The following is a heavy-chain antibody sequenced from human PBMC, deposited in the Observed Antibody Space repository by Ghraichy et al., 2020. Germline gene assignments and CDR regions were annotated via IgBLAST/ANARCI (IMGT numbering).Heavy chain of an antibody. CDR2: IKQDGSEK. CDR3: ARGDWESQGGIDY. CDR1: GFTFSSYW. V-gene: IGHV3-7*01. J-gene: IGHJ4*02. Sequence: GESLNISCAASGFTFSSYWMSWVRQAPGKGLEWVANIKQDGSEKYYVDSVKGRFTISRDNAKNSLYLQMNSLRAEDTAVYYCARGDWESQGGIDYWGQGTLVTVSS. D-gene: IGHD3/OR15-3a*01.